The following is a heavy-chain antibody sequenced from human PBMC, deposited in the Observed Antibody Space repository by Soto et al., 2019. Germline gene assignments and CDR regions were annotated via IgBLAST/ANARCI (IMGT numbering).Heavy chain of an antibody. CDR2: ISGSGGKT. Sequence: HPGGSLRLSCAASGFTFREYAMTWVRQAPGKGLEWVSAISGSGGKTYYADSVRGRFTISRDNSKNTLYLQMNSLRAEDTAEYYCAKGDSYYDFCVGQWGQGTQVTVSS. CDR1: GFTFREYA. V-gene: IGHV3-23*01. CDR3: AKGDSYYDFCVGQ. J-gene: IGHJ4*02. D-gene: IGHD3-3*01.